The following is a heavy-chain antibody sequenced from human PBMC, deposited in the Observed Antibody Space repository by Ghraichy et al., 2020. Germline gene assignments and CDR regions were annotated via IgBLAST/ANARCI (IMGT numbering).Heavy chain of an antibody. CDR1: GFNFTASW. V-gene: IGHV3-7*03. CDR2: IKQDGSEK. D-gene: IGHD5-24*01. CDR3: ARDRAYKSLDY. Sequence: GESLNISCAASGFNFTASWMNWVRQAPGKGLEWVAGIKQDGSEKYHVDSVKGRFTISRDNAKNSLYLQMNSLRVEDTAVYYCARDRAYKSLDYWGQGILVSVSS. J-gene: IGHJ4*02.